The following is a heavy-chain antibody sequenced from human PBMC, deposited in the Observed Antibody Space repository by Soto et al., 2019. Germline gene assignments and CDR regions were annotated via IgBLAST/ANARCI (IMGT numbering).Heavy chain of an antibody. CDR2: IYYSGST. CDR1: GGSVSSGSYY. J-gene: IGHJ6*02. D-gene: IGHD3-10*01. Sequence: SETLSLTCTVSGGSVSSGSYYWSWIRQPPGKGLEWIGYIYYSGSTNYNPSLKSRVTISVDTSKNQFSLKLSSVTAADTAVYYCARQFGSRPKTYDYGMDVWGQGTTVTASS. V-gene: IGHV4-61*01. CDR3: ARQFGSRPKTYDYGMDV.